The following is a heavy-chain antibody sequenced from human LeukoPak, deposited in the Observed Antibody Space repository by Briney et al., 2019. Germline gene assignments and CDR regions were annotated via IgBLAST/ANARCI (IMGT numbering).Heavy chain of an antibody. CDR2: IYYSGST. V-gene: IGHV4-59*08. CDR1: GGSINSYY. Sequence: PSETLSLTCTVSGGSINSYYWSWIRQPPGKGLEWIGYIYYSGSTNYNPSLKSRVTISVDTSKNQFSLKLSSVTAADTAVYYCARLFYSNYVVDYWGQGTLVTVSS. J-gene: IGHJ4*02. CDR3: ARLFYSNYVVDY. D-gene: IGHD4-11*01.